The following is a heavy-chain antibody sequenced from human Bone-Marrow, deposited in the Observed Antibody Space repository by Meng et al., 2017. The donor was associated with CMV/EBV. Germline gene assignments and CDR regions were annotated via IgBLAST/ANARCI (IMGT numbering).Heavy chain of an antibody. Sequence: SVKVSCKASGGTFSSYAISWVRQAPGQGLEWMGGIIPIFGTANYAQKFQGRVTITTDESTSTAYMELSSLRSEDTAVYYWARRTEPYSGSYRGAFDIWGQGTMATVPS. J-gene: IGHJ3*02. V-gene: IGHV1-69*05. CDR2: IIPIFGTA. CDR3: ARRTEPYSGSYRGAFDI. CDR1: GGTFSSYA. D-gene: IGHD1-26*01.